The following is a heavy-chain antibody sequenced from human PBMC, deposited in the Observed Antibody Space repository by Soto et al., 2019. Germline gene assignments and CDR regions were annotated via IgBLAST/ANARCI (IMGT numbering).Heavy chain of an antibody. V-gene: IGHV4-39*01. J-gene: IGHJ4*02. CDR1: GASISESSHY. CDR2: IYYTGST. D-gene: IGHD4-17*01. Sequence: QLLLQESGPGLVKPSETLSLTCAVSGASISESSHYGAWIRQPPGKGLEWIASIYYTGSTYYNPPLRSRLTISIDTSRDQFSLNLSSVTAADMAVYYCARHFCNYGDWAFDFWGQGTLVPVSS. CDR3: ARHFCNYGDWAFDF.